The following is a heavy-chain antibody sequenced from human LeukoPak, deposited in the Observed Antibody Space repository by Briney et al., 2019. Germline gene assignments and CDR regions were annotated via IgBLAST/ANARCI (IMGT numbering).Heavy chain of an antibody. V-gene: IGHV3-7*01. CDR3: AKNNVGMDV. CDR2: IKRDGSEK. J-gene: IGHJ6*03. CDR1: GFTFNNYG. Sequence: GGSLRLSCAASGFTFNNYGMNWVRQAPGKGLEWVANIKRDGSEKHYVDSVKGRFTISRDNAKNSLYLQMNSLRAEDTAIYYCAKNNVGMDVWGKGTTVTVSS. D-gene: IGHD1-14*01.